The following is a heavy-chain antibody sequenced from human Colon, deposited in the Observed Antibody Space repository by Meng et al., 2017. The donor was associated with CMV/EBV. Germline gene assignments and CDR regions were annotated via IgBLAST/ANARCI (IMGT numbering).Heavy chain of an antibody. D-gene: IGHD3-10*01. V-gene: IGHV3-7*01. CDR2: IKEDGSEK. CDR1: GFTFNTYW. Sequence: GESLKISCGVSGFTFNTYWMTWVRQAPGKGLEWVANIKEDGSEKHYLDSVKGRFTISRDNAKNSLFLQINSLRPEDTAVFFCARFGVNKPFDYWGQGTLVTVSS. J-gene: IGHJ4*02. CDR3: ARFGVNKPFDY.